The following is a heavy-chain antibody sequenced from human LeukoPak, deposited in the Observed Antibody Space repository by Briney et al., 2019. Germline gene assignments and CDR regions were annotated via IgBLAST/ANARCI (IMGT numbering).Heavy chain of an antibody. V-gene: IGHV3-23*01. CDR3: AKNAPGAAGFDY. D-gene: IGHD1-14*01. CDR1: GFTISSQA. Sequence: GGSLRLSCAASGFTISSQAMCWVRQAPGKGLECVSTIGISDVDRHYADSVKGRFTISRDNSKNTLYLQMHSLRAEDTAVYYCAKNAPGAAGFDYCGQGTLVTVSS. CDR2: IGISDVDR. J-gene: IGHJ4*02.